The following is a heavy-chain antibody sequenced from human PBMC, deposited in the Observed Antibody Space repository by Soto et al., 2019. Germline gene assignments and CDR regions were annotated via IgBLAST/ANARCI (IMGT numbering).Heavy chain of an antibody. Sequence: SETLSLTCTVSGGSISSGGYYWSWIRQHPGKGLEWIGYIYYSGSTYYNPSLKSRVTISVDTSKNQFSLKLSSVTAADTAVYYCASNPVTRPRYSYYYMDVWGKGTMVTLSS. D-gene: IGHD2-15*01. CDR2: IYYSGST. CDR1: GGSISSGGYY. CDR3: ASNPVTRPRYSYYYMDV. J-gene: IGHJ6*03. V-gene: IGHV4-31*03.